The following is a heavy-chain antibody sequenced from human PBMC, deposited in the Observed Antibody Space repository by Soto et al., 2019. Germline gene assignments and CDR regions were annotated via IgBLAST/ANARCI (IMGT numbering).Heavy chain of an antibody. V-gene: IGHV3-21*01. J-gene: IGHJ6*02. CDR1: GFTFSSYS. Sequence: GGSLRLSCAASGFTFSSYSMNWVRQAPGKGLEWVSSISSSSSYIYYADSVKGRFTISRDNAKNSLYLQMNSLRAEDTAVYYCARPIRFLEWLLTDYYYYGMDVWGQGXTVTVSS. CDR2: ISSSSSYI. CDR3: ARPIRFLEWLLTDYYYYGMDV. D-gene: IGHD3-3*01.